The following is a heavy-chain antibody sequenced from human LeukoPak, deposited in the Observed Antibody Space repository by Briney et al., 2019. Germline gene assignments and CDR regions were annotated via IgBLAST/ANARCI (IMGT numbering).Heavy chain of an antibody. D-gene: IGHD1-1*01. CDR2: INHSGST. CDR3: ARATLQLERRPFDY. Sequence: SGTLSLTCAVYGGSFSDYYWSWIRQPPGKGLEWIGEINHSGSTNYNSSLKSRVTISVDTSKNQFSLKLSSVTAADTAIYYCARATLQLERRPFDYWGQGTLVTVSS. J-gene: IGHJ4*02. V-gene: IGHV4-34*01. CDR1: GGSFSDYY.